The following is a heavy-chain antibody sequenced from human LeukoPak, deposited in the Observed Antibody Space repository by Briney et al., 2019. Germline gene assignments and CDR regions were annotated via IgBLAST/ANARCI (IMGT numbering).Heavy chain of an antibody. V-gene: IGHV3-9*01. CDR1: GFIVSSNY. J-gene: IGHJ6*02. D-gene: IGHD1-26*01. CDR3: AKDIGGSRSYYYYGMDV. Sequence: GGSLRLSCAASGFIVSSNYMSWVRQAPGKGLEWVSGISWNSGSIGYAGSVKGRFTISRDNAKNSLYLQMNSLRAEDTALYYCAKDIGGSRSYYYYGMDVWGQGTTVTVSS. CDR2: ISWNSGSI.